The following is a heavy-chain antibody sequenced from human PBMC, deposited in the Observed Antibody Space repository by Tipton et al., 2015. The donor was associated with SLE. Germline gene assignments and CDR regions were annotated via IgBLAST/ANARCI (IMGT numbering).Heavy chain of an antibody. J-gene: IGHJ3*02. Sequence: TLSLTCTVSGASINSNYWTWIRQPPGKGLEWIGYLYTSGTTKYNPSLQSRVTISVDTPKNQFSLKLNSVTAADTAVYYCAREFDYYDSSYSRGAIDIWGQGTLVTVSS. CDR1: GASINSNY. CDR2: LYTSGTT. V-gene: IGHV4-4*08. D-gene: IGHD3-22*01. CDR3: AREFDYYDSSYSRGAIDI.